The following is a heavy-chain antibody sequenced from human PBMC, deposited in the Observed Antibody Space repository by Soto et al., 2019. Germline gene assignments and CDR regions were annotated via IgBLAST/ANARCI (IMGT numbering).Heavy chain of an antibody. Sequence: QVQLQESGPGLVKPSGTLSLTCAVSGGSINSSNWWTWVRQPPGKGLEWIGNIYHSGNTNYNPALKSRVTISGDKSKNQFSLRLSSVTAADTATYYCAREGPATIAADLSWFDPWGQGTLVTVSS. D-gene: IGHD6-13*01. CDR1: GGSINSSNW. J-gene: IGHJ5*02. CDR2: IYHSGNT. CDR3: AREGPATIAADLSWFDP. V-gene: IGHV4-4*02.